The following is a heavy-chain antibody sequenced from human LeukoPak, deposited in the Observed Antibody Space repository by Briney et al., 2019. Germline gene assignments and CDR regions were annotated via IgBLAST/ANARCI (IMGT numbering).Heavy chain of an antibody. D-gene: IGHD2-21*02. CDR2: IFPGDSDT. Sequence: GEALKISCKGSGYSFTTYWISWVRQMPGKGLEWMRIIFPGDSDTRYSPSFQGQVTISADKSISTAYLQWSSLKASDTAMYYCARTYCGGDCYYSYFDYWGQGTLVTVSS. J-gene: IGHJ4*02. CDR1: GYSFTTYW. V-gene: IGHV5-51*01. CDR3: ARTYCGGDCYYSYFDY.